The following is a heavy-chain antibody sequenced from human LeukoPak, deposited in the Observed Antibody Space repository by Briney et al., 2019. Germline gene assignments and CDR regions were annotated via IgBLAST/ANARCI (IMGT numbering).Heavy chain of an antibody. CDR1: GGSISSSSYY. CDR3: ARHHEGGSGSFDY. CDR2: IYYSGST. V-gene: IGHV4-39*01. J-gene: IGHJ4*02. D-gene: IGHD3-10*01. Sequence: SETLSLTCTVSGGSISSSSYYWGWIRQPPGKGLGWIGSIYYSGSTYYNPSLKSRVTISVDTSKNQFSPKLSSVTAADTAVYYCARHHEGGSGSFDYWGQGTLVTVSS.